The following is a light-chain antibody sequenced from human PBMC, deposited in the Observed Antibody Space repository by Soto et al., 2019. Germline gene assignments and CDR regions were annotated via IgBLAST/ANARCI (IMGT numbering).Light chain of an antibody. V-gene: IGLV2-14*01. CDR1: NNDVGGYNY. CDR3: NSYTSSRTLDV. CDR2: EVS. Sequence: QSVLTQPASVSGSPGQSITISCTGTNNDVGGYNYVSWYQQHPGKAPKLMIYEVSNRPSGVSNRFSGSKSGNTASLTISGLQAEDEADYYCNSYTSSRTLDVFGTGTKLTVL. J-gene: IGLJ1*01.